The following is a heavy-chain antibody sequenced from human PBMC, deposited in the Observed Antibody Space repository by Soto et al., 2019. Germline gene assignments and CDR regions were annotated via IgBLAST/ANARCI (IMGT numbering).Heavy chain of an antibody. Sequence: EVQLVESGGGLVKPGGSLRLSCAASGFTFSSDSMNWVRQAPGKGLEWVSSISSSSSYIYYADSVKGRFTISRDNAKNSLYLQMNSLRAEDTAVYYCARARGGVRYFDWLTPLDYWGQGTLVTVSS. D-gene: IGHD3-9*01. CDR2: ISSSSSYI. V-gene: IGHV3-21*01. CDR1: GFTFSSDS. J-gene: IGHJ4*02. CDR3: ARARGGVRYFDWLTPLDY.